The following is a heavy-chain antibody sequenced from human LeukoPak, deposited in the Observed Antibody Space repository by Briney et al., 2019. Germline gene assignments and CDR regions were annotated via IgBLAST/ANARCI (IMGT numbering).Heavy chain of an antibody. CDR2: IYYSEST. CDR3: ASQLRFLEWLKDYMDI. Sequence: PETLSLTCTVSGGSLSSSSYYWRWLREPPGKGLEWIGSIYYSESTYYNPSLKRRVTISVDPSKNAFSLKLNSVTAAHTAVYYCASQLRFLEWLKDYMDIWGKGTTVTVSS. V-gene: IGHV4-39*01. D-gene: IGHD3-3*01. CDR1: GGSLSSSSYY. J-gene: IGHJ6*03.